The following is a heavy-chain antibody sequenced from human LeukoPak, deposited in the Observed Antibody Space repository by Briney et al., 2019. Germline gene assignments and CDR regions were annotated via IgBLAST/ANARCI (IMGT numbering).Heavy chain of an antibody. V-gene: IGHV3-74*01. Sequence: PGGSLRLSCAASGFTFSTYWMHWVRQAPGKGLVWVSRINSDGSRTTYADSVKGRFTISRDNAKNSLYLQMNSLRAEDTAVYYCARDGEQLVSGAFDIWGQGTMVTVSS. D-gene: IGHD6-6*01. J-gene: IGHJ3*02. CDR1: GFTFSTYW. CDR3: ARDGEQLVSGAFDI. CDR2: INSDGSRT.